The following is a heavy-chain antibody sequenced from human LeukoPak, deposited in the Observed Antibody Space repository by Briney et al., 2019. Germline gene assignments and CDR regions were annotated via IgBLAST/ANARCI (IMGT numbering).Heavy chain of an antibody. D-gene: IGHD1-26*01. CDR1: RYTLTSYG. CDR2: ISAYNGNT. J-gene: IGHJ4*02. Sequence: VASVKVSRKASRYTLTSYGISWVRQAPGQGLEWMGWISAYNGNTNNAQKLQGRVTLTTETSTRTPSMDVKSLRSDDTPGCYCARGGHSGSYTDVDYWGQGTLVSVSS. V-gene: IGHV1-18*01. CDR3: ARGGHSGSYTDVDY.